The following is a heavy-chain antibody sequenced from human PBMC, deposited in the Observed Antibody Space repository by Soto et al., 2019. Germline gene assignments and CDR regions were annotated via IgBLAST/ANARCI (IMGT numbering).Heavy chain of an antibody. J-gene: IGHJ3*02. V-gene: IGHV3-48*02. CDR1: GFTFSSYS. CDR3: ARGGTYRSSWSLYYYDSSGPDGAFDI. CDR2: ISSSSSTI. Sequence: PGGSLRLSCAASGFTFSSYSMNWVRQAPGKXLEWVSYISSSSSTIYYADSVKGRFTISRDNAKNSLYLQMNSLRDEDTAVYYCARGGTYRSSWSLYYYDSSGPDGAFDIWGQGTMVTVSS. D-gene: IGHD3-22*01.